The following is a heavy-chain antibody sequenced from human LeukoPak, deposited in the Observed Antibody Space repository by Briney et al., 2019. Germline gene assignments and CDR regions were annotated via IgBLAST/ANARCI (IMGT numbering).Heavy chain of an antibody. J-gene: IGHJ2*01. Sequence: ASVRVSCTVSGYSLSELSIHWVRQAPGKGLEWVGGFHPEDGKITYAQEFQGRVTITEDTSTETSYMELNSLRSEDTAMYYCATGAVLYATQEYWYFDIWGRGALVTVSS. D-gene: IGHD2/OR15-2a*01. V-gene: IGHV1-24*01. CDR2: FHPEDGKI. CDR3: ATGAVLYATQEYWYFDI. CDR1: GYSLSELS.